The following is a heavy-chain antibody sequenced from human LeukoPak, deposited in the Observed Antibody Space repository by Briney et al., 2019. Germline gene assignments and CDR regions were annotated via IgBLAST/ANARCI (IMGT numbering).Heavy chain of an antibody. D-gene: IGHD3/OR15-3a*01. Sequence: GGSLRLSCAASGFTITSWSMNWVRQAPGKGLEWLSYISSGSSPIYYADSVKGRFTISRDDAKNLVYQQMNSLRAEDTAVYYCTYLRTPYYNDKWLDPWGQGALVTVSS. V-gene: IGHV3-48*04. CDR2: ISSGSSPI. CDR1: GFTITSWS. CDR3: TYLRTPYYNDKWLDP. J-gene: IGHJ5*02.